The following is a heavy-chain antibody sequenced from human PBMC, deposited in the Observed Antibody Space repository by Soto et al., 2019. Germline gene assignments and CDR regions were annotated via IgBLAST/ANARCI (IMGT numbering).Heavy chain of an antibody. CDR1: GFTFDNFA. Sequence: PGGSLRLSCAASGFTFDNFAMGWVRQAPGKGLEWVSTISGSGGSTYYAASVKGRFAISRDNSKNTLYLQITSLRGEDTALYYCAKEPPVVGATHFDFWGQGTLVTVSS. V-gene: IGHV3-23*01. CDR2: ISGSGGST. J-gene: IGHJ4*02. D-gene: IGHD1-26*01. CDR3: AKEPPVVGATHFDF.